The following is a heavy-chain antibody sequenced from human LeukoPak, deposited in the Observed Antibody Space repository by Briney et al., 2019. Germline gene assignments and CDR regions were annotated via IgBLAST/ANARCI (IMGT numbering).Heavy chain of an antibody. J-gene: IGHJ3*01. CDR2: IIPILSQS. CDR3: ATGTSYRDSFDV. V-gene: IGHV1-69*11. CDR1: RGTLSTYP. Sequence: SVKVSCKASRGTLSTYPINWVRHAPGQGLEWMGRIIPILSQSNYAQKFQDTVSITADEFTDTAYMELSSLRSEDTAVYYCATGTSYRDSFDVWGQGTMVTVSS. D-gene: IGHD6-6*01.